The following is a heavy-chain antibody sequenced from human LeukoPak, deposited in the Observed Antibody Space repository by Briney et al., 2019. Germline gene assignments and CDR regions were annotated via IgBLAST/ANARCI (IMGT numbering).Heavy chain of an antibody. CDR2: ISSSSSFR. D-gene: IGHD3-22*01. CDR1: GFNFSSYS. CDR3: ARESSGYLY. J-gene: IGHJ4*02. V-gene: IGHV3-21*01. Sequence: GGSLRLSCAASGFNFSSYSMNWVRQAPGKGLEWVSSISSSSSFRYYADSVKGRFTISRDNAKNSLYLQMNSLRAEDTAVYYCARESSGYLYWGQGTLVTLSS.